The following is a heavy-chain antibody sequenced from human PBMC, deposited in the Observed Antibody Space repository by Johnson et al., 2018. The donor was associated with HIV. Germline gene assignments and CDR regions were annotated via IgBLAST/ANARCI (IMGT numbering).Heavy chain of an antibody. D-gene: IGHD6-13*01. J-gene: IGHJ3*02. CDR1: GLTVSTNY. Sequence: VESGGGMVQPGGSLRLSCAASGLTVSTNYMSWVRQAPGKGLEWVAFIRYDGSNKYYADSVKGRFTISRDNSKNTLYLQMNSLKTEDTAVYYCTAALRVKGIWGQGTMVTVSS. CDR3: TAALRVKGI. CDR2: IRYDGSNK. V-gene: IGHV3-30*02.